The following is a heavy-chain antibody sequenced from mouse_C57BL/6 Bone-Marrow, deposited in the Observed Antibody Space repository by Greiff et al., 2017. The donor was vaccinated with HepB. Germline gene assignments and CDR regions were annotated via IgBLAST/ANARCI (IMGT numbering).Heavy chain of an antibody. CDR1: GFTFSSYA. CDR2: ISDGGSYT. D-gene: IGHD1-1*01. Sequence: DVKLVESGGGLVKPGGSLKLSCAASGFTFSSYAMSWVRQTPEKRLEWVATISDGGSYTYYPDNVKGRFTISRDNAKNNLYLQMSHLKSEDTAMYYCARDYYGSSDDWGQGTTLTVSS. CDR3: ARDYYGSSDD. J-gene: IGHJ2*01. V-gene: IGHV5-4*03.